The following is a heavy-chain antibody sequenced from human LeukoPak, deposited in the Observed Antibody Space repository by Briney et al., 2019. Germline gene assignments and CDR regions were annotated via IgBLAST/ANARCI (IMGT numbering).Heavy chain of an antibody. J-gene: IGHJ4*02. Sequence: DSVRGRFTISRHNSKNTLYLQMDSLRTEDTAVYYCAGGYYYDSSGYYYFDYWGQGTLVTASS. CDR3: AGGYYYDSSGYYYFDY. D-gene: IGHD3-22*01. V-gene: IGHV3-53*04.